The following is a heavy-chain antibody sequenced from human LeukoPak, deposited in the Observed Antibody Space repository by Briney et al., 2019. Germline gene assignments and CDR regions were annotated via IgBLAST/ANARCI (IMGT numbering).Heavy chain of an antibody. CDR2: INSDGSST. D-gene: IGHD2-2*01. Sequence: GGSLRLSCGASGFTFSNYWMHWVRQAPGKGLVWVSRINSDGSSTSYADSVKGRFTISRDNAKNTMYLQMNSLRAEDTAVYYCARGGVVPTAINWFDPWGQGTLVTVSS. V-gene: IGHV3-74*01. CDR3: ARGGVVPTAINWFDP. J-gene: IGHJ5*02. CDR1: GFTFSNYW.